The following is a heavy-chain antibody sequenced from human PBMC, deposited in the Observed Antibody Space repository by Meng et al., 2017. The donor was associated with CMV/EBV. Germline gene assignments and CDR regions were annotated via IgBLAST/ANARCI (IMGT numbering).Heavy chain of an antibody. CDR2: INHSGST. V-gene: IGHV4-34*01. CDR1: GGSFSGYY. Sequence: GRLQRWGEGRLKPSEPLALTCAVYGGSFSGYYWSWIRQPPGKGLEWIGEINHSGSTNYTPSLKGRVTISVDTSKNQFSLKLSSVTAADTAVYYCARGGIAAAGPFDYWGQGTLVTVSS. CDR3: ARGGIAAAGPFDY. J-gene: IGHJ4*02. D-gene: IGHD6-13*01.